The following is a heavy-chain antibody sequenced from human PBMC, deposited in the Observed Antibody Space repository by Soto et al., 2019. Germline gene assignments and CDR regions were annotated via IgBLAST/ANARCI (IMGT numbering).Heavy chain of an antibody. CDR3: VKHAEYQLVSWFDP. J-gene: IGHJ5*02. CDR2: ISAGGGSP. V-gene: IGHV3-23*01. CDR1: GYSFSTYA. Sequence: EVQLLESGGGLVQPGGSLRLSCAASGYSFSTYAMSWVRQAPGKGLEWVSGISAGGGSPFIADSVKGRFIISRDNAKDTLYLQKNSLTGEDTAIYHCVKHAEYQLVSWFDPWGQGTLVTVSS. D-gene: IGHD6-6*01.